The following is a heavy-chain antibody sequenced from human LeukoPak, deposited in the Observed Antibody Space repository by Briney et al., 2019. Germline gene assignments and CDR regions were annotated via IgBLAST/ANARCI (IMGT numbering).Heavy chain of an antibody. J-gene: IGHJ4*02. V-gene: IGHV4-61*01. D-gene: IGHD6-6*01. CDR2: IYYSGST. CDR3: ARTGGIAARPAFDY. Sequence: PSETLSLTCTVSGGSVSSGSYYWSWIRQPPGKGLEWIGYIYYSGSTNYNPSLKSRVTISVGTSKNQFSLKLSSVTAADTAVYYCARTGGIAARPAFDYWGQGTLVTVSS. CDR1: GGSVSSGSYY.